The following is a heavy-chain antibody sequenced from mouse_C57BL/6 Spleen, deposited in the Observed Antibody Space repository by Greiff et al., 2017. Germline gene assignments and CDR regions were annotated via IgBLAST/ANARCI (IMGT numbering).Heavy chain of an antibody. CDR1: GFTFSSYA. CDR2: ISSGGDYI. D-gene: IGHD1-1*01. J-gene: IGHJ3*01. CDR3: TRDQAYYGSSPFAD. Sequence: EVKVVESGEGLVKPGGSLKLSCAASGFTFSSYAKSWVRQTPEKRLEWVAYISSGGDYIYYADTVKGRFTISRDNARNTLYLQMSSLKSEDTAMYYCTRDQAYYGSSPFADWGQGTLVTVSA. V-gene: IGHV5-9-1*02.